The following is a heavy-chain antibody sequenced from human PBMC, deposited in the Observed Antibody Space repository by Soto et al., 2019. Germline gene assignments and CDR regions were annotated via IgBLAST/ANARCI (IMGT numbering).Heavy chain of an antibody. V-gene: IGHV3-74*01. D-gene: IGHD2-15*01. CDR3: VRTSVVVADATREDY. CDR2: INSDGSST. Sequence: EVQLVDSGGGLVQPGGSLSLSCAASGITFSSYWMHWVRQAPGKGLVWVSRINSDGSSTSYADSVKGRFTISRDNAKNTLYLQMNSLRAEDTAVYYCVRTSVVVADATREDYWGQGNLVTVSA. J-gene: IGHJ4*02. CDR1: GITFSSYW.